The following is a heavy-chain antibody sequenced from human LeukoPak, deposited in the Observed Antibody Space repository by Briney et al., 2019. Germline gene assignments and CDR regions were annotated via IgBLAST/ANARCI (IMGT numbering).Heavy chain of an antibody. J-gene: IGHJ4*02. Sequence: ASVKVSCKASGYTFTGYYMHWVRQAPGQGLEWMGWINTNTGNPTYAQGFTGRFVFSLDTSVSTAYLQISSLKAEDTAVYYCARDQEVVAATTFDYWGQGTLVTVSS. CDR1: GYTFTGYY. CDR2: INTNTGNP. V-gene: IGHV7-4-1*02. D-gene: IGHD2-15*01. CDR3: ARDQEVVAATTFDY.